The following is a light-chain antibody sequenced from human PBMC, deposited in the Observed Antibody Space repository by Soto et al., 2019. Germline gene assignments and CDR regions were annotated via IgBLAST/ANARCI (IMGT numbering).Light chain of an antibody. CDR1: QSISTW. CDR3: QQYNNWPVT. V-gene: IGKV1-5*01. CDR2: DAS. J-gene: IGKJ4*01. Sequence: DIQMTQSPSTLSASVGDSVTITCRASQSISTWLAWYQQKPGKAPKLLIYDASSLEGGVPSRFSGSGSGTEFTLTISGLQSEDFATYYCQQYNNWPVTFGGGTKVDIK.